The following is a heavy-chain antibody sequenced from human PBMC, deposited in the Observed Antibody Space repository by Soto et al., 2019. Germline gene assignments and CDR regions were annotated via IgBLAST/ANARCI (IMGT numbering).Heavy chain of an antibody. J-gene: IGHJ5*02. CDR2: IIPIFGTA. CDR3: ARDLSRVGGGTRWFDP. CDR1: GGTLSSYA. D-gene: IGHD3-16*01. Sequence: ASVKVSCKASGGTLSSYAISWVRQAPGQGLEWMGGIIPIFGTANYAQKFQGRVTITADKSTSTAYMELSSLRSEDTAVYYCARDLSRVGGGTRWFDPWGQGTLVTVSS. V-gene: IGHV1-69*06.